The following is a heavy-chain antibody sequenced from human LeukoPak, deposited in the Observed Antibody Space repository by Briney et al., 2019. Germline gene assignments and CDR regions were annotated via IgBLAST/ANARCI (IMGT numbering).Heavy chain of an antibody. J-gene: IGHJ4*02. D-gene: IGHD3-3*01. Sequence: SETLFLTCTVSGGSISSYYWSWIRQPAGKGLEWIGPIYTSGSTNYNPSLKSRVTMSVDTSKNQFSLKLSSVTAADRAVYYCAPGGDFWSGYLDYWGQGRLVSVSS. CDR2: IYTSGST. V-gene: IGHV4-4*07. CDR3: APGGDFWSGYLDY. CDR1: GGSISSYY.